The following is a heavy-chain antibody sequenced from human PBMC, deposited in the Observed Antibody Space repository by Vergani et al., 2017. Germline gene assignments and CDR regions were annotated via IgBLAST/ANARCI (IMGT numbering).Heavy chain of an antibody. D-gene: IGHD3-10*01. J-gene: IGHJ4*02. CDR2: ISPSSYAM. Sequence: EVQLVESGGGSVQPGGSLRLSCAASGFTFSASSMGWVRQAPGKGLEWVSYISPSSYAMYYADSVKGRFTISRDNDENSLYLEMTSLRAEDTAMYHCARDNGGYWGQGTLVTVSS. V-gene: IGHV3-48*04. CDR1: GFTFSASS. CDR3: ARDNGGY.